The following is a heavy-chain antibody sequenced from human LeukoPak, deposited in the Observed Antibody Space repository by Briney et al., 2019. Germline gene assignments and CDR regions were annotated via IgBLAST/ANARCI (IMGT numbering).Heavy chain of an antibody. V-gene: IGHV3-48*03. D-gene: IGHD1-1*01. CDR2: ISSSGSTK. CDR1: GFTFGIYE. CDR3: ARENERMEGTEAFDI. J-gene: IGHJ3*02. Sequence: GGSLRLSCAASGFTFGIYEIIWLRQAPGRGLEWVSYISSSGSTKYYADSVKGRFTISRDNAKNSLSLQMNSLRAEDTAVYYCARENERMEGTEAFDIWGQGTMVTVSS.